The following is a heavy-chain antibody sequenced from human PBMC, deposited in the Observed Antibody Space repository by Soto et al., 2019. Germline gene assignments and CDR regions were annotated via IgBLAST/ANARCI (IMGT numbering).Heavy chain of an antibody. D-gene: IGHD4-17*01. Sequence: GGSLRLSCAASGFTFSSYWMSWVRQAPGKGLEWVANIKQDGSEKYYVDSEKGRFTISRDNAKNSLYLQMNSLRAEDTAVYYCVYGDYQFDYWGQGTLVTVSS. J-gene: IGHJ4*02. V-gene: IGHV3-7*01. CDR2: IKQDGSEK. CDR3: VYGDYQFDY. CDR1: GFTFSSYW.